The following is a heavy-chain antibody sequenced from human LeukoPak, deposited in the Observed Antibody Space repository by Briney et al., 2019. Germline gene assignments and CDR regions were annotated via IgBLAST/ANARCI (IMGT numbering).Heavy chain of an antibody. CDR2: INHSGST. D-gene: IGHD6-13*01. CDR3: ARGRAAAGTFDY. V-gene: IGHV4-34*01. J-gene: IGHJ4*02. Sequence: ETLSLTCAVYGGSFSGYYWSWIRQPPGKGLEWIGEINHSGSTNYNPSLKSRVTISVDTSKNQFSLKLSSVTAADTAVYYCARGRAAAGTFDYWGQGTLVTVSS. CDR1: GGSFSGYY.